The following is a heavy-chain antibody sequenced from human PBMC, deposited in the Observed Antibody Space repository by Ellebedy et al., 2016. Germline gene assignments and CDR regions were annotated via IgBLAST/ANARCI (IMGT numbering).Heavy chain of an antibody. Sequence: GGSLRLXXAASGFTFSNYAMSWVRQAPGKGLEWVSAISGSDGNAHFADSVKGRFTISRDNSKNTLYLQMNSLRAGNTAVYYCARWGKHDYGDSFDLWGRGTLVTVSS. CDR3: ARWGKHDYGDSFDL. CDR2: ISGSDGNA. D-gene: IGHD4-17*01. CDR1: GFTFSNYA. V-gene: IGHV3-23*01. J-gene: IGHJ2*01.